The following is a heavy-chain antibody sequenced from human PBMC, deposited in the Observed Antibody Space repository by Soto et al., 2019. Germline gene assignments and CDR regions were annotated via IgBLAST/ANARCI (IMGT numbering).Heavy chain of an antibody. V-gene: IGHV3-53*01. CDR2: LYTGGST. D-gene: IGHD3-16*01. CDR1: GFSVSSTY. Sequence: EVQLVESGGGLVQPGGSLRLSCAASGFSVSSTYMTWVRQAPGKGLEWVSLLYTGGSTYYAGSVKGRFTISRDDSKNTLYLQMNNLRADDTAVYYCARDLGSTGDYWGQGTLVTVSS. J-gene: IGHJ4*02. CDR3: ARDLGSTGDY.